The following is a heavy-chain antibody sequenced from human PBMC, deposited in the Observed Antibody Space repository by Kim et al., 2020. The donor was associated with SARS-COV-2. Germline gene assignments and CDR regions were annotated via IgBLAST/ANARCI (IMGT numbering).Heavy chain of an antibody. CDR3: ARDAAVTGTDGLDV. Sequence: GGSLRLSCAAPGFMLRRYWMTWVRQAPGKGLEWVANIKQDGSEKYYVDSVKGRFTISRDNAMNSLYLQMSSLRAEDTAVYYCARDAAVTGTDGLDVWGQGTLVSVPS. J-gene: IGHJ3*01. CDR2: IKQDGSEK. V-gene: IGHV3-7*01. D-gene: IGHD6-19*01. CDR1: GFMLRRYW.